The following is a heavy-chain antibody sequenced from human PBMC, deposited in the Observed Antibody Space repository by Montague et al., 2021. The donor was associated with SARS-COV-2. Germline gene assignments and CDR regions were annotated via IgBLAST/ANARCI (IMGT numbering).Heavy chain of an antibody. J-gene: IGHJ4*02. CDR2: ISGSTYT. D-gene: IGHD6-25*01. Sequence: SLRLSCAVSGFTFSDYYMFWIRQSPGKGLEYISYISGSTYTNYADSVKGRFTISRDNTKDSLFLQMNSLRAEDTAVYYCARGGSGYDSPLEYWGQGALVTVSS. V-gene: IGHV3-11*06. CDR1: GFTFSDYY. CDR3: ARGGSGYDSPLEY.